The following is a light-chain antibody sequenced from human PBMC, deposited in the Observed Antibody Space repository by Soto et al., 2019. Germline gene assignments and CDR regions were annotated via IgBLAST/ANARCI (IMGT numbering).Light chain of an antibody. CDR2: DAS. Sequence: EIVLTQSPATLSLSPGERATLSCRASQSISSHLAWYQQKPGQAPRLLIYDASNRATGIPARFSGSGSGTDFXLXXXSLEPEDFAVYYCHQRNSWPWTFGQGTKVEI. CDR3: HQRNSWPWT. V-gene: IGKV3-11*01. CDR1: QSISSH. J-gene: IGKJ1*01.